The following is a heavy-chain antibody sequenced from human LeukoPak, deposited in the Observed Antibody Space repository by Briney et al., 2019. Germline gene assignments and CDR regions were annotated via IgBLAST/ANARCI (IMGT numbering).Heavy chain of an antibody. CDR3: ARPGGYAFDM. Sequence: GTSLRLSCAASGPNFRSYAFHWVRQAPGKGPEWMAFITYDGTDTYYADSVKGRFTLSRDNSQNTLYLQMNSLRAADTAVYYCARPGGYAFDMWGQGTMVTVSS. J-gene: IGHJ3*02. D-gene: IGHD3-16*01. CDR1: GPNFRSYA. V-gene: IGHV3-30*04. CDR2: ITYDGTDT.